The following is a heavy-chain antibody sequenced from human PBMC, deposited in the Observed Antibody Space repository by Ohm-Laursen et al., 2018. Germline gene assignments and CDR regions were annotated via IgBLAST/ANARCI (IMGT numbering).Heavy chain of an antibody. CDR1: GYTFTDYY. CDR2: INPNSGGT. V-gene: IGHV1-2*02. CDR3: ARGRLSGTRRALDI. D-gene: IGHD1-7*01. Sequence: SVKASCKPSGYTFTDYYLDWVREAPGQGLEWMGWINPNSGGTEYAQKFRGRVTMTRDTSISTAYMELSSLRSEDTAVYYCARGRLSGTRRALDIWGQGTMVTVSS. J-gene: IGHJ3*02.